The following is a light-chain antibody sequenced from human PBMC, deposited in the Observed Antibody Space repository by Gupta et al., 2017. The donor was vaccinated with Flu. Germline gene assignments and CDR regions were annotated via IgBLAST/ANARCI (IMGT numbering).Light chain of an antibody. CDR3: DSLGTSDNNQVV. Sequence: TGRITCQGDSIRSSYASWYQQKPGQAPVLVVCDKDNRHSGSPERFSGSSSGSTAALTITGAQADEEEDYYCDSLGTSDNNQVVFGGGTKLTVL. J-gene: IGLJ2*01. CDR1: SIRSSY. CDR2: DKD. V-gene: IGLV3-19*01.